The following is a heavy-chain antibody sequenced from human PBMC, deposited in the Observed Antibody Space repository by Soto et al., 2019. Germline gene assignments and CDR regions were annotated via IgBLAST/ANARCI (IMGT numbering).Heavy chain of an antibody. Sequence: GGSLRLSCAASGFTFSSYGMHWVRQAPGKGLEWVAVISYDGSNKYYADSVKGRFTISRDNSKNTLYLQMNSLRAEDTAVYYCAKAPFNYDSSDYYYGPTYYYGMDVWGQGTTVTVSS. CDR1: GFTFSSYG. CDR3: AKAPFNYDSSDYYYGPTYYYGMDV. V-gene: IGHV3-30*18. J-gene: IGHJ6*02. CDR2: ISYDGSNK. D-gene: IGHD3-22*01.